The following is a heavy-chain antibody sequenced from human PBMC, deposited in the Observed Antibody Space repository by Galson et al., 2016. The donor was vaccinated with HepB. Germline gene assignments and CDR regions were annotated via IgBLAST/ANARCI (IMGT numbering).Heavy chain of an antibody. J-gene: IGHJ5*02. CDR1: GFTFTSYS. CDR3: TRGVGYCRGGGCYRWFDP. V-gene: IGHV3-48*02. CDR2: IGSLGDNNI. D-gene: IGHD2-15*01. Sequence: SLRLSCAASGFTFTSYSMNWVRQTPGKGPEWLSYIGSLGDNNIYYADSVRGRFTISRDNAKNSVYLQMNNLRDEDTAVYYCTRGVGYCRGGGCYRWFDPWGQGTLVTVSS.